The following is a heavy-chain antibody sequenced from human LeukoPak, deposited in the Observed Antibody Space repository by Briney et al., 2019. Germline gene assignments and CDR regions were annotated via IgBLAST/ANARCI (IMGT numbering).Heavy chain of an antibody. CDR1: GFTFSNYA. V-gene: IGHV3-23*01. J-gene: IGHJ4*02. CDR3: AKDGRGIAVAPTYNFDY. Sequence: GGSLRLSCAASGFTFSNYAVSWVRQAPGKGLEWVSAISGSGDNTYYADSVRGRFTISRDNARNTLYLQMNSLRAEDTAVYYCAKDGRGIAVAPTYNFDYWGQGTLVTVSS. CDR2: ISGSGDNT. D-gene: IGHD6-19*01.